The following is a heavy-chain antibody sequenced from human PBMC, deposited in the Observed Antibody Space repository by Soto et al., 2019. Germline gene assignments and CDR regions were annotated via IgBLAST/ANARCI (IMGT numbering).Heavy chain of an antibody. Sequence: QVTLKESGPALVKPTETLTLTCTVSGFSLSNARMGVSWIRQPPGKALEWLAHIFSNDEKSYSTSLKSRLTISKDTSKSQVVLTMTNMDPVDTATYYCARISGGSFNFDYWGQGTLVTVSS. CDR3: ARISGGSFNFDY. V-gene: IGHV2-26*01. D-gene: IGHD2-15*01. J-gene: IGHJ4*02. CDR2: IFSNDEK. CDR1: GFSLSNARMG.